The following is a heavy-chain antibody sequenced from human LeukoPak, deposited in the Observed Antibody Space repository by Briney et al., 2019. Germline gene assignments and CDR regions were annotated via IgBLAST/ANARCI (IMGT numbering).Heavy chain of an antibody. CDR3: AHHCSSTSCPDY. J-gene: IGHJ4*02. V-gene: IGHV4-4*02. CDR2: IYHSGST. CDR1: GGSISSSNW. D-gene: IGHD2-2*01. Sequence: PSGTLSLTCAVSGGSISSSNWWSSVRQPPGKGLEWIGEIYHSGSTNYNPSLKSRVAISVDKSKNQFSLTLSSVTAADTAVYYCAHHCSSTSCPDYWGRGTLLTVSS.